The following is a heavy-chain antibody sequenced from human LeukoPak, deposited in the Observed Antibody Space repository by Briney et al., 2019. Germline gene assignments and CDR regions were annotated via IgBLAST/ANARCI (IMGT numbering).Heavy chain of an antibody. V-gene: IGHV3-49*03. Sequence: GGSLRLSCTASGFTFGDYGMSWFRQARGKGPEWVGYIRSKAYGGTTDYAASVKGRFTISRDDSKSIAYLQMNSLKTGDTAVYYCTRVPLVPETYYEFWSGYHERMYNWFDPWGQGTLVTVSS. J-gene: IGHJ5*02. CDR3: TRVPLVPETYYEFWSGYHERMYNWFDP. CDR2: IRSKAYGGTT. D-gene: IGHD3-3*01. CDR1: GFTFGDYG.